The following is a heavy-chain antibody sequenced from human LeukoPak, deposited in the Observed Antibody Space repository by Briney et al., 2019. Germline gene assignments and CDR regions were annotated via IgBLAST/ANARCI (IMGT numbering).Heavy chain of an antibody. Sequence: ASVKVSCKASGYTFTGYYMHWARQAPGQGLEWMGWINPNSGGTNYAQKFQGWVTMTRDTSISTAYMELSRLRSDDTAVYYCARGMLRLGELSLVDYWGQGTLVTVSS. D-gene: IGHD3-16*02. CDR2: INPNSGGT. V-gene: IGHV1-2*04. CDR3: ARGMLRLGELSLVDY. CDR1: GYTFTGYY. J-gene: IGHJ4*02.